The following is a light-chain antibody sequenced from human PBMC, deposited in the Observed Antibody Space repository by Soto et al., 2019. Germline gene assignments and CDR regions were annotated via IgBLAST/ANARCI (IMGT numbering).Light chain of an antibody. V-gene: IGLV2-14*01. J-gene: IGLJ1*01. CDR2: GVT. CDR3: FSHRGGDSHV. Sequence: QSALAQPASVSGSPGQSITISCTGTSSGVGAYNYVSWYQQYPGKAPKLMIYGVTNRPSGVSNRFSGSKTGNTASLTISGLQAEDEADYYCFSHRGGDSHVFGTGTKGTVL. CDR1: SSGVGAYNY.